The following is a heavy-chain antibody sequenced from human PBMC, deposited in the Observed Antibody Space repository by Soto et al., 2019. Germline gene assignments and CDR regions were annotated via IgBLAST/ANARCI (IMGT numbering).Heavy chain of an antibody. D-gene: IGHD3-16*01. CDR3: AREMKFENHGGYSYYRMAV. Sequence: SGGMMRRGSNYWSLIRLHTGKGLEWMGYIYYTGTTYYSPSLKSRVIMSLDTSKNQFSLKLSSVTAADTAVYYCAREMKFENHGGYSYYRMAVWG. J-gene: IGHJ6*02. CDR2: IYYTGTT. CDR1: GGMMRRGSNY. V-gene: IGHV4-31*02.